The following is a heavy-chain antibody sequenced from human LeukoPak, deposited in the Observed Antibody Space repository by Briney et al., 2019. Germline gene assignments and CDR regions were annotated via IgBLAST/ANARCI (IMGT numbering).Heavy chain of an antibody. CDR3: ASDDYGAFDI. J-gene: IGHJ3*02. V-gene: IGHV3-7*01. CDR2: IKQDGSEK. D-gene: IGHD4-17*01. CDR1: GFTFSSYR. Sequence: GGSLRLSCAASGFTFSSYRMSWVRQAPGKGLEWVANIKQDGSEKHYVDSVKGRFTISRDNAKNSLYLQMNSLRAEDTAVYYCASDDYGAFDIWGQGTMVTVSS.